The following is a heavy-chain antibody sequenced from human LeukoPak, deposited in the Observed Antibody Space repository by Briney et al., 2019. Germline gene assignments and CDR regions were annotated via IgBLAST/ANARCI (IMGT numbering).Heavy chain of an antibody. V-gene: IGHV3-7*03. D-gene: IGHD3-10*01. CDR2: IKGDGSEK. CDR1: GLNFHDVW. J-gene: IGHJ4*02. CDR3: EAYGSV. Sequence: GGSLRLSCLASGLNFHDVWMTWVRQTPGRGLEWVANIKGDGSEKNYVGSVRGRFTISRDNAQNLLFLQMDNLRAEDTAIYYCEAYGSVWGQGTLVIVSS.